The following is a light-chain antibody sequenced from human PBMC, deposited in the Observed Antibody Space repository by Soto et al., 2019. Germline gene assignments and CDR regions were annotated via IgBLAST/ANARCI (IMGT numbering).Light chain of an antibody. J-gene: IGKJ1*01. CDR2: GAS. Sequence: EIVMTQSPATLSVSPGERATLSCRASQSVSNNLAWYQQKPGQAPRLLIYGASTRATGFPARFSGSGSGTEFTLTISSLQSEDFAVCYCQQYNNWPPTFGQGTKVEIK. V-gene: IGKV3-15*01. CDR3: QQYNNWPPT. CDR1: QSVSNN.